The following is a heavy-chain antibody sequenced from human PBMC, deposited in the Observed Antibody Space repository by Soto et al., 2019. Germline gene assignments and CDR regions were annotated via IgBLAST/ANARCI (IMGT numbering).Heavy chain of an antibody. CDR3: ASPKIAFYNWFDP. V-gene: IGHV4-39*01. D-gene: IGHD3-3*02. Sequence: NPSETLSLTCAVSGGSISSGGYYWGWIRQPPGKGLEWIGSIYYSGSTYYNPSLKSRVTISVDTSKNQFSLKLSSVTAADTAVYYCASPKIAFYNWFDPWGQGNLVTVSS. CDR2: IYYSGST. CDR1: GGSISSGGYY. J-gene: IGHJ5*02.